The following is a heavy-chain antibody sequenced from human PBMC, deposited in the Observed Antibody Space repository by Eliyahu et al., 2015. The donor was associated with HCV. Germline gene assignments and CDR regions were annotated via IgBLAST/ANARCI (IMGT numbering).Heavy chain of an antibody. CDR3: AKNTQLLFLGGSYVMDV. Sequence: EVQLLESGGGLVQPGGSLRLSCAASGFTFSTYAMTWVRQAPGKGLEWVTGISSGGNTYYPDSVKGRFTISRDNSKNTLYLQMNSLRAEDTAVYYCAKNTQLLFLGGSYVMDVWGQGTTVTVSS. D-gene: IGHD1-26*01. CDR2: ISSGGNT. CDR1: GFTFSTYA. J-gene: IGHJ6*02. V-gene: IGHV3-23*01.